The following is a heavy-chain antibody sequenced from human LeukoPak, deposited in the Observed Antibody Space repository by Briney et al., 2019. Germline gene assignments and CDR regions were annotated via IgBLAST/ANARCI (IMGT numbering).Heavy chain of an antibody. J-gene: IGHJ4*02. CDR2: IYTSGST. CDR3: ARVGITGATPDY. D-gene: IGHD1-7*01. CDR1: GGSISSYY. V-gene: IGHV4-4*07. Sequence: PSETLSLTCTVSGGSISSYYWSWIRQPAGKGLEWIGRIYTSGSTNYNPSLKSRVTISVDTSKNQFSLKLTSVTAADTAVYYCARVGITGATPDYWGLGTLVTVSS.